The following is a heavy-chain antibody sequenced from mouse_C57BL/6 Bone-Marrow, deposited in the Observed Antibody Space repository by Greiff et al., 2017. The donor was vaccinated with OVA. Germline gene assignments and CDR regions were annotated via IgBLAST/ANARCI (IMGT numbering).Heavy chain of an antibody. D-gene: IGHD3-2*02. V-gene: IGHV1-19*01. CDR3: ARGTAQATDYFDY. CDR1: GYTFTDYY. Sequence: VQLQQSGPVLVKPGASVKMSCKASGYTFTDYYMNWVKQSHGKSLEWIGVINPYNGGTSYNQKFKGKATLTVDKSSSTAYMELNSLTSEDSAVYYCARGTAQATDYFDYWGQGTTLTVSS. J-gene: IGHJ2*01. CDR2: INPYNGGT.